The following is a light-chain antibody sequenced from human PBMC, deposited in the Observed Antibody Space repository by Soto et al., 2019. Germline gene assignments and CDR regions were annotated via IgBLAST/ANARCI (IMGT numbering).Light chain of an antibody. J-gene: IGKJ1*01. CDR3: QQYESYSPWT. Sequence: DIQRTQSPSALSASAGDRATITCRASQSISSWLAWYQQKPGKAPKLLIYDASTLQSGVPSRYSGSGCGTEFTPTISNLQPDDFATYYRQQYESYSPWTFGQGTKVDI. CDR1: QSISSW. CDR2: DAS. V-gene: IGKV1-5*01.